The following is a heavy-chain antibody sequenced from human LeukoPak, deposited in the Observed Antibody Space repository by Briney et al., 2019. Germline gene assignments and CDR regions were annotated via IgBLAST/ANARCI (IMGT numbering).Heavy chain of an antibody. CDR1: GFTFNSYW. V-gene: IGHV3-7*05. J-gene: IGHJ4*02. CDR3: ATSSLESDY. Sequence: GGSLRLSCAASGFTFNSYWMSWVRQAPGKGLEWVANINQDGSEKYYVDSVKGRFTISRDNAKNSLYLQLNSLRAEDTAVYYCATSSLESDYWGQGTLVTVPS. CDR2: INQDGSEK. D-gene: IGHD3-3*01.